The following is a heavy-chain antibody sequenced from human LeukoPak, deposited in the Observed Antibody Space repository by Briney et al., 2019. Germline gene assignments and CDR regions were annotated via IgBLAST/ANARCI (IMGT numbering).Heavy chain of an antibody. CDR1: GFTFSSYS. D-gene: IGHD3-22*01. CDR3: ARAEEEVVVITTPDY. Sequence: GGSLRLSCAASGFTFSSYSMNWVRQAPGKGLEWVSYISSSSSTIYYADSVKGRFTISRDNAKNSLYLQMNSLRAEDTAVYYCARAEEEVVVITTPDYWGQGTLVTVSS. V-gene: IGHV3-48*01. J-gene: IGHJ4*02. CDR2: ISSSSSTI.